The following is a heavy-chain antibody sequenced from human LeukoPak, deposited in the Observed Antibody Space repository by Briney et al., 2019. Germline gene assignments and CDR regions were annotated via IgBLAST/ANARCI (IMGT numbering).Heavy chain of an antibody. J-gene: IGHJ4*02. V-gene: IGHV3-48*01. CDR3: ARDQIDY. CDR1: GFTFSTYG. CDR2: ISESSSTI. Sequence: HPGGSLRLSCAASGFTFSTYGMNWVRQAPGKGLEWVSYISESSSTIYYADPVKGRFTISRDNAKNSLYLQMNTLRAEDTAVYYCARDQIDYWGQGTLVTVSS.